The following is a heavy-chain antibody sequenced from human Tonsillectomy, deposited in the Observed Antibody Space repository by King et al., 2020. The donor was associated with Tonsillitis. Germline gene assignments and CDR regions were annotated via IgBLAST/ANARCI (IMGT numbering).Heavy chain of an antibody. CDR1: GFTVSSVY. V-gene: IGHV3-53*01. CDR3: ARDDTSGFWH. CDR2: IYTGGNT. J-gene: IGHJ1*01. Sequence: VQLVVSGGGLIQPGGSLRLSCAASGFTVSSVYMTWVRQAPGKGLDLVSVIYTGGNTYYADSVKGRFTISRDNSKNTLYLQMYSLRVEDTAVYYCARDDTSGFWHWGQGTLVSVSS. D-gene: IGHD3-22*01.